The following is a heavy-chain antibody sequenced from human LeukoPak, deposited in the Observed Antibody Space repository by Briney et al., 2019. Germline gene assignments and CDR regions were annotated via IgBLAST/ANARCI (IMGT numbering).Heavy chain of an antibody. CDR2: ITDTGFNR. Sequence: GGSLRLSCVVSGFGFSSYAMSWVRQAPGEILEWVSGITDTGFNRNYADSVKGRFTISRDNSKKTLFLQMTSLRAEDTAVYYCAKDLRGNVVSGILDSWGQGTVVAVSS. J-gene: IGHJ4*02. D-gene: IGHD6-19*01. V-gene: IGHV3-23*01. CDR1: GFGFSSYA. CDR3: AKDLRGNVVSGILDS.